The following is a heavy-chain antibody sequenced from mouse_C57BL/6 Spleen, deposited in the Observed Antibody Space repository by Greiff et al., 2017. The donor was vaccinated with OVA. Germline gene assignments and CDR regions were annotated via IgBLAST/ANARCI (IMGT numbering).Heavy chain of an antibody. V-gene: IGHV10-1*01. J-gene: IGHJ3*01. CDR3: VIDGYYDGFAY. D-gene: IGHD2-3*01. Sequence: EVMLVESGGGLVQPKGSLKLSCAASGFSFNTYAMNWVRQAPGKGLEWVARIRSKSNNYATYYADSVKDRFTISRDDSESMLYLQMNNLKTEDTAMYYCVIDGYYDGFAYWGQGTLVTVSA. CDR1: GFSFNTYA. CDR2: IRSKSNNYAT.